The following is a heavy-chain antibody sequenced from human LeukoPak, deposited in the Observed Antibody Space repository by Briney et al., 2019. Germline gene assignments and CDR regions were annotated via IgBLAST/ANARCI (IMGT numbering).Heavy chain of an antibody. V-gene: IGHV3-21*01. CDR3: ARVRFVNEDFDY. D-gene: IGHD1-1*01. Sequence: GGSLRLSCAASGFTFSSYSMNWVRQAPGKGLEWVSSISSSSSYIYYADSVKGRFTISGDNAKNTLYLQMNSLRAEDTAVYYCARVRFVNEDFDYWGQGTLVTVSS. CDR2: ISSSSSYI. J-gene: IGHJ4*02. CDR1: GFTFSSYS.